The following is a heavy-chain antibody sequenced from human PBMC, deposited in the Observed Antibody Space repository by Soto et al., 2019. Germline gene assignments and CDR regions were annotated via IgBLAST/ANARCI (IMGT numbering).Heavy chain of an antibody. D-gene: IGHD6-13*01. CDR2: ISWNSRSI. J-gene: IGHJ1*01. CDR1: GFTFDDYA. Sequence: EVQLVESGGGLVQPGRSLRLSCAASGFTFDDYAMHWVRQTPGKGLEWVSGISWNSRSIGYADSVKGRFTISRDNAKNSLYLQMNNLRTEDTALYYCVKDITTAGILDYFHYWGQGTLVTVTP. V-gene: IGHV3-9*01. CDR3: VKDITTAGILDYFHY.